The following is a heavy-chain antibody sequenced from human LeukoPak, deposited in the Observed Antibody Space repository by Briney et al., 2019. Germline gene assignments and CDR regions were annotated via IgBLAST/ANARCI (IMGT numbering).Heavy chain of an antibody. CDR3: ARQHTNSWFFGFDY. V-gene: IGHV3-30*03. Sequence: GGSLRLSCAVSGFTFSSYGMHWVSQAPGKGLELETFISYDGSKTYFTDSVKGRFTISRDYSKNTLFLLMNSLRTEDTAVYYCARQHTNSWFFGFDYWGQGTLVTVSS. D-gene: IGHD6-13*01. J-gene: IGHJ4*02. CDR1: GFTFSSYG. CDR2: ISYDGSKT.